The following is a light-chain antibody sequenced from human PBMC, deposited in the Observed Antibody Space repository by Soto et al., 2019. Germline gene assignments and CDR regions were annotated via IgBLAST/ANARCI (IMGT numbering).Light chain of an antibody. CDR2: EVN. CDR1: SSDVGGYNY. Sequence: QSALTQPPSASWSPGQSVTISCTGTSSDVGGYNYVSWYQQHPGKAPKLIIYEVNKRPSGVPNRFSCSKSGNTASLAVSGIQAGDQASYFCRSNVGNGKSFFGTRDK. CDR3: RSNVGNGKSF. V-gene: IGLV2-8*01. J-gene: IGLJ1*01.